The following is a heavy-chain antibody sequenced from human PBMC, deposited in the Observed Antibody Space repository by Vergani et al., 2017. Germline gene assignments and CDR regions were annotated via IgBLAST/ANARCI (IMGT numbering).Heavy chain of an antibody. CDR3: ASGDYGIFTGYRY. Sequence: QVQVVQSGAEVKKSGASVKVSCKTSGYTFSNYYMHWVRQAPGQVLEWMGIINPSGGHTNYAQKFQGRVTMTRDTSTSTVYMELSRLRSEDTAIYYCASGDYGIFTGYRYWGQGTLVTVSA. J-gene: IGHJ4*02. V-gene: IGHV1-46*03. CDR2: INPSGGHT. CDR1: GYTFSNYY. D-gene: IGHD3-9*01.